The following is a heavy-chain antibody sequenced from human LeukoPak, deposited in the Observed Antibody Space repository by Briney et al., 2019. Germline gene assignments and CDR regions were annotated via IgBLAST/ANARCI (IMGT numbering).Heavy chain of an antibody. V-gene: IGHV1-18*01. CDR3: ARDLVHHRLLATVYNWFDP. CDR2: INTYNGNT. D-gene: IGHD3-3*02. J-gene: IGHJ5*02. CDR1: GFIFSSYG. Sequence: GGTLRLSCAASGFIFSSYGMSWVRQAPGQGLEWMGWINTYNGNTKYAKKFQGRVTMTTDTSTSTAYMELRSLRSDDTAVYYCARDLVHHRLLATVYNWFDPWGQGTLVTVSS.